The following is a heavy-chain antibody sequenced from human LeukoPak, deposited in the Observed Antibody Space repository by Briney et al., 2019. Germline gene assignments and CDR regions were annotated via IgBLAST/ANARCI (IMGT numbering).Heavy chain of an antibody. J-gene: IGHJ4*02. D-gene: IGHD6-19*01. Sequence: PSETLSLTCTVSGGSISSYYWSWIRQPPGKGLEWIGYIYYSGSTNYNPSLKSRVTISVDTSKNQFSLKLSSVTAADTAVYYCARKVFPSSRLAHFDYWGQGTLATVSS. CDR3: ARKVFPSSRLAHFDY. CDR1: GGSISSYY. V-gene: IGHV4-59*08. CDR2: IYYSGST.